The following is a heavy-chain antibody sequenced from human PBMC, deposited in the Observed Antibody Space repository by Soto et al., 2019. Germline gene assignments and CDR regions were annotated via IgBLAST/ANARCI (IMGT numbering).Heavy chain of an antibody. Sequence: GASVKVSCKASGYTFTRYDINWLRQATGQGLEWMGSLNPERGTTGYAQSFLDRVTLTRNTSTATAFMDLTSLTSDDTAVYYCATTPRGWLQSRTGYSYNGLDVWGQGTTVTVSS. CDR2: LNPERGTT. CDR1: GYTFTRYD. J-gene: IGHJ6*02. CDR3: ATTPRGWLQSRTGYSYNGLDV. D-gene: IGHD2-15*01. V-gene: IGHV1-8*01.